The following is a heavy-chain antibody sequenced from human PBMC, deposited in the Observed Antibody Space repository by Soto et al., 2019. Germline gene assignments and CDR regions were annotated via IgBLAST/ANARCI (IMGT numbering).Heavy chain of an antibody. Sequence: QVQLVESGGGVVQPGRSLRLSCAASGFTFSSYGMHWVRQAPGKGLEWVAVISYDGSNKYYADSVKGRFTISRDNSKNQLYLQMNSLRAEDTAVYFCAKLWELPFDYWGQGTLVTVSS. D-gene: IGHD1-26*01. CDR2: ISYDGSNK. CDR1: GFTFSSYG. CDR3: AKLWELPFDY. V-gene: IGHV3-30*18. J-gene: IGHJ4*02.